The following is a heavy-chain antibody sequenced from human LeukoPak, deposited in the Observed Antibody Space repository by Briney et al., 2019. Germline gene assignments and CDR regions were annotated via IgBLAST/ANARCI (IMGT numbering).Heavy chain of an antibody. CDR3: ARTKEMATISYFDS. J-gene: IGHJ4*02. CDR1: GFIFSSHG. CDR2: IDSSGSTI. V-gene: IGHV3-48*04. D-gene: IGHD5-24*01. Sequence: GGSLRLSCAASGFIFSSHGMNWVRQAPGKGLEWVSYIDSSGSTIHYADSVKGRFTISRDNAKNSLYLQMNSLRAEDTAVYYCARTKEMATISYFDSWGQGTLVTVSS.